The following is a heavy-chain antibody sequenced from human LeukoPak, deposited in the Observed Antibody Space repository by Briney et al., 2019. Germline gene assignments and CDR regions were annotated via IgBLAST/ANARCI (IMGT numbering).Heavy chain of an antibody. V-gene: IGHV1-2*02. J-gene: IGHJ3*02. CDR3: ARDGGTIAARGDAFDI. CDR2: INPHCGGT. D-gene: IGHD6-6*01. CDR1: GYTFTGYY. Sequence: ASVKVSCKASGYTFTGYYMHWVRQAPGQGLEWMGWINPHCGGTNYAQKFQGRVTMTRDTFTSTVYMELSRLRSDDTAVYYCARDGGTIAARGDAFDIWGQGTTVTFSS.